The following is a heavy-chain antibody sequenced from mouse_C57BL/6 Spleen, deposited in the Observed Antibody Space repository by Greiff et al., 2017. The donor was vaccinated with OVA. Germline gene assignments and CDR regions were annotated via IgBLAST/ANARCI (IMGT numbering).Heavy chain of an antibody. D-gene: IGHD2-4*01. CDR2: IDPSDSYT. J-gene: IGHJ1*03. V-gene: IGHV1-50*01. CDR3: ARSSVDYWYFDV. CDR1: GYIFTSYW. Sequence: QVHVKQSGAELVKPGASVKLSCKASGYIFTSYWMQWVKQRPGQGLEWVGEIDPSDSYTHYNQKFKGKATLTVDTSSSTAYMQLNSLTSEDSAVYYCARSSVDYWYFDVWDTGTTVTVSS.